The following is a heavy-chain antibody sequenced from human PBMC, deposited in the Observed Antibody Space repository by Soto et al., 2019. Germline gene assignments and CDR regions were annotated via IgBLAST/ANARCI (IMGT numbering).Heavy chain of an antibody. Sequence: SETLSLTCTVSGGSISSYYWSWIRQPPGKGLEWIGNIHYSGNTNYNPSLKSRVTISIDTSKNQFSLKLSSLTAADTAVYYCAADSGKYYYGMDVWGQGTTVTVSS. D-gene: IGHD1-26*01. V-gene: IGHV4-59*01. CDR1: GGSISSYY. CDR3: AADSGKYYYGMDV. J-gene: IGHJ6*02. CDR2: IHYSGNT.